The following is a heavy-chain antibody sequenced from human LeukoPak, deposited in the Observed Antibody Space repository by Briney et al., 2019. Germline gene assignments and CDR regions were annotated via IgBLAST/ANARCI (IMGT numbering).Heavy chain of an antibody. J-gene: IGHJ4*02. Sequence: PGGSLRLSCEASGFSFSSSWMTWVRQAPGKGLEWVATIKNDGSDKYYVDSVKGRFTLSRDNAKSSLYLQMNSLRVEDTAVYYRADLGYTDGGQGTLVTVSS. D-gene: IGHD6-13*01. CDR1: GFSFSSSW. V-gene: IGHV3-7*01. CDR2: IKNDGSDK. CDR3: ADLGYTD.